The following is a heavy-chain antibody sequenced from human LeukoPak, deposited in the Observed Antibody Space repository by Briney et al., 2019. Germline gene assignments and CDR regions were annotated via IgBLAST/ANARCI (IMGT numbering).Heavy chain of an antibody. D-gene: IGHD5-18*01. CDR1: GGSISSYY. V-gene: IGHV4-59*01. CDR3: ARVRYSLLFDY. Sequence: SETLSLTCTVSGGSISSYYWSWIRQPPGKGLEWIGYIYYSGSTNYNPFLKSRVTISVDTSKNQFSLKLSSVTAADTAVYYCARVRYSLLFDYWGQGTLVTVSS. J-gene: IGHJ4*02. CDR2: IYYSGST.